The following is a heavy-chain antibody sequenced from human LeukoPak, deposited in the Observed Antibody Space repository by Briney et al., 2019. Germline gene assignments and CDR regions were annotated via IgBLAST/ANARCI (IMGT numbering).Heavy chain of an antibody. CDR3: AVVVAATGGVGWFDP. CDR2: ISGSGGSA. D-gene: IGHD2-15*01. CDR1: GFTFSSYA. V-gene: IGHV3-23*01. Sequence: GGSLRLSCAASGFTFSSYAMSWVRQAPGKGLEWVSAISGSGGSAYYADSVKGRFTISRDNSKNTLYLQMNSLRAEDTAVYYCAVVVAATGGVGWFDPWGQGTLVTVSS. J-gene: IGHJ5*02.